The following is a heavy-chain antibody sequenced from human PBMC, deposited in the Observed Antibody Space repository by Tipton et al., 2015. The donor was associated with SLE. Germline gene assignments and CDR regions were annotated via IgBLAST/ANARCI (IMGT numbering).Heavy chain of an antibody. CDR1: GGSIGSRPYY. D-gene: IGHD2-15*01. CDR2: ISYSGST. Sequence: TLSLTCFVSGGSIGSRPYYWSWIRQPPGKGLEWIGHISYSGSTHYNSSLKSRVTMSIDASKNQFSLTVSSVTAADTAVYHCARDAYCSGGSCYGFDSWGPGTLVAVSS. J-gene: IGHJ4*02. CDR3: ARDAYCSGGSCYGFDS. V-gene: IGHV4-61*01.